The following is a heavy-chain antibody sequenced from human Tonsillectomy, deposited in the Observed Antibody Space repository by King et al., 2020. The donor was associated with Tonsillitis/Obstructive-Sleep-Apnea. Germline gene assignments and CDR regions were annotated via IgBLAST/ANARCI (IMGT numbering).Heavy chain of an antibody. CDR1: GYTFTSYS. V-gene: IGHV1-18*01. Sequence: QLVQSGTEVKKPGASVKVSCKASGYTFTSYSLSWVRQAPGQGLEWMGWISTYNGNTYYSQKLQGRVTLTTDTSTSTAYMELRSLRPDDTAVYYCARSGYYDSGTLDYWGQGTLVIVSS. CDR3: ARSGYYDSGTLDY. J-gene: IGHJ4*02. D-gene: IGHD3-10*01. CDR2: ISTYNGNT.